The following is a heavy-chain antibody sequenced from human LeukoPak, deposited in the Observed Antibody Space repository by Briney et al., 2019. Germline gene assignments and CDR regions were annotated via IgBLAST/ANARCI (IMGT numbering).Heavy chain of an antibody. V-gene: IGHV1-2*02. Sequence: ASVKVSCKTSGYTFTGYYLHWVRQAPGQGLEWMGWINPDSGGTNSAQRFQGRVSMTRDTSISTAYMELSRLRSDDTAVYYCALYRHGGTYSYGFDSWGQGTLVTVSS. CDR3: ALYRHGGTYSYGFDS. D-gene: IGHD2-2*02. CDR2: INPDSGGT. J-gene: IGHJ4*02. CDR1: GYTFTGYY.